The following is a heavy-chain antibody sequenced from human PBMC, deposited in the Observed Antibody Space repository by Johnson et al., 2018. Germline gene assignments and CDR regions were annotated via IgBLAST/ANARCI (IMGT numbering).Heavy chain of an antibody. Sequence: QVQLQESGPGLVKPSETLSLNCTVSGGSISSYYWSWIRQPPGKGLEWVGYIYYSGSTNYNPSLQSRVTISVDTSKTQFSLKLSSVTAADTAVYYCARDITMVRGVISYSGMDVWGHGTTVIVSS. J-gene: IGHJ6*02. CDR2: IYYSGST. D-gene: IGHD3-10*01. V-gene: IGHV4-59*12. CDR1: GGSISSYY. CDR3: ARDITMVRGVISYSGMDV.